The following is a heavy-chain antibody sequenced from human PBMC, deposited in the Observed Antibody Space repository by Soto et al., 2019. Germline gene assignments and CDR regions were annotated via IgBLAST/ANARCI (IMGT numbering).Heavy chain of an antibody. J-gene: IGHJ4*02. CDR1: GFGFSTYA. CDR2: LRGSGGRP. CDR3: TKDYCTSPSCSFDY. Sequence: VGSLRLSCAASGFGFSTYAMNWVRQAPGKGLEWVSSLRGSGGRPYYADSVRGRFTLSRDNSKNTLYLEMHSLRAEDTAVYYCTKDYCTSPSCSFDYWGQGTLVTVSS. D-gene: IGHD2-2*01. V-gene: IGHV3-23*01.